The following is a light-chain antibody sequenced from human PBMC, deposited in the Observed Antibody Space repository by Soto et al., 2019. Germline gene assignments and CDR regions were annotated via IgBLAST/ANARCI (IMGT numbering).Light chain of an antibody. CDR2: AAS. CDR1: QTITTY. J-gene: IGKJ1*01. CDR3: QQTYSALWT. Sequence: DIQMTQSPSSLSASVGDRVTISCRASQTITTYLNWYQQKPGKAPKLLIYAASSLHSGVPSRFRGRGSGTDFTLPISSLQPEDFSAYYCQQTYSALWTFGQGTKLEIK. V-gene: IGKV1-39*01.